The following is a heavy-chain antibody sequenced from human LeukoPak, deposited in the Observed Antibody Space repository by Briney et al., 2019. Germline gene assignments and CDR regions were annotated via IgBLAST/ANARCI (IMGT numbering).Heavy chain of an antibody. CDR1: GFTFSSYA. CDR3: ASHFLDYSGY. V-gene: IGHV3-30-3*01. J-gene: IGHJ4*02. CDR2: ISYDGSNK. D-gene: IGHD2/OR15-2a*01. Sequence: GGSLRLSCAASGFTFSSYAMHWVRQPPGKGLEWVGVISYDGSNKYYADSVKGRFTISRDNSKNTLYLQMNSLRAEDTAVYYCASHFLDYSGYWGQGTLVTVSS.